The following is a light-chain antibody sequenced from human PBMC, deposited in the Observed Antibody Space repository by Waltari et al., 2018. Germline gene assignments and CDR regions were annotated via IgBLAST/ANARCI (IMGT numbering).Light chain of an antibody. CDR1: ISTIIRGA. CDR3: ATWDDNLSTHV. J-gene: IGLJ1*01. Sequence: LTQPSSVSGAPGQTVTISCSGSISTIIRGAVDWYRQLPGKAPNLLIYRNDQRPSGGPYRFSGSRSGTSASLAISGLLSEDEADYFCATWDDNLSTHVFGSGTKVTVL. V-gene: IGLV1-44*01. CDR2: RND.